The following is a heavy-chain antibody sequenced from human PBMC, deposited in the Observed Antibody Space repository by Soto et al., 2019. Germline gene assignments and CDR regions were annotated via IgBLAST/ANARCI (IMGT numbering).Heavy chain of an antibody. V-gene: IGHV4-59*01. J-gene: IGHJ4*02. Sequence: SETLSLTCTVSVGSISSYYWSWIRQPPGKGLEWIGYIYYSGSTNYNPSLKSRVTISVDTSKNQFSLKLSSVTAADTAVYYCARGAPIAAFGYWGQGTLVTVSS. CDR1: VGSISSYY. D-gene: IGHD2-15*01. CDR3: ARGAPIAAFGY. CDR2: IYYSGST.